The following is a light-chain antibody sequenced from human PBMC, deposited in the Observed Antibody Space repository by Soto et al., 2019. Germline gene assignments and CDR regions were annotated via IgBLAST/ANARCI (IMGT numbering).Light chain of an antibody. CDR1: QAVSTY. CDR3: QQLQTYPFT. V-gene: IGKV1-9*01. Sequence: DIHLTQSPSFLSASVGDRVTITCRVSQAVSTYLAWYQLKPGKAPRLLIYAASTLETGVPSRFSGGVSGTEFTPTISGLQTEDFAIYYCQQLQTYPFTFGPGTRVDIK. CDR2: AAS. J-gene: IGKJ3*01.